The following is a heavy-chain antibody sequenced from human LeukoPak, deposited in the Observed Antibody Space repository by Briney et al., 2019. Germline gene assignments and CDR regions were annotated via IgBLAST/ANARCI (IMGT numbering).Heavy chain of an antibody. CDR1: GYTFTSYY. D-gene: IGHD2-15*01. CDR2: SDPKSRAT. Sequence: GASVKVSCKTSGYTFTSYYIHWLRQAPGQRFEWMGWSDPKSRATKYEHFQGRVTMTRDTSISTAYMELSRLRSDDTAVYYCARVPPPIVVVAATPDAFDIWGQGTMVTVSS. V-gene: IGHV1-2*02. CDR3: ARVPPPIVVVAATPDAFDI. J-gene: IGHJ3*02.